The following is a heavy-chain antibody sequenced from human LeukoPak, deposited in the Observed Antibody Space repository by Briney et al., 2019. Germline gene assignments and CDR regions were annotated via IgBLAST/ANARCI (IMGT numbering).Heavy chain of an antibody. CDR1: GGSFSGFY. CDR2: VNNRGST. CDR3: ARRDGYNIPNDY. Sequence: SETLSLTCAVYGGSFSGFYWSWFRQPPGKGLEWIGGVNNRGSTNYNPSLKSRVTISVDTSKNQFSLKLTSVTAADTAVYYCARRDGYNIPNDYWGQGTLVTVSS. D-gene: IGHD5-24*01. J-gene: IGHJ4*02. V-gene: IGHV4-34*01.